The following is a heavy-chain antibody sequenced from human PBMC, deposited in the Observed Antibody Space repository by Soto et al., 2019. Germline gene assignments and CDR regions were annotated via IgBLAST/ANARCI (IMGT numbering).Heavy chain of an antibody. D-gene: IGHD1-1*01. Sequence: GGSLRLSCAASGFTFSNYAMTWVRQAPGKGLEWVSTISGSGDSTYYADSVKGRFTISRDNSKNTVYLQMNSLRPEDTAVHYCAKGEEVEQLFKWFDTWGQGTLVTVSS. V-gene: IGHV3-23*01. CDR3: AKGEEVEQLFKWFDT. CDR2: ISGSGDST. J-gene: IGHJ5*02. CDR1: GFTFSNYA.